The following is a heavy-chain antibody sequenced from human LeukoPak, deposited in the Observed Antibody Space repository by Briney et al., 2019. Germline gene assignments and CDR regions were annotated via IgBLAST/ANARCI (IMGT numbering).Heavy chain of an antibody. Sequence: ASVKVSCKASGYTFTGYYMHWVRQAPGQGLGWMGRINPNSGGTNYAQKFQGRVTMTRDTSISTAYMELSRLRSDDTAVYYCARGIAAAGTVDGAFDIWGQGTMVTVSS. CDR2: INPNSGGT. CDR1: GYTFTGYY. V-gene: IGHV1-2*06. D-gene: IGHD6-13*01. CDR3: ARGIAAAGTVDGAFDI. J-gene: IGHJ3*02.